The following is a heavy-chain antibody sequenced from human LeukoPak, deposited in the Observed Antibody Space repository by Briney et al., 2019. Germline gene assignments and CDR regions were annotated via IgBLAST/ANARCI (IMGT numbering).Heavy chain of an antibody. V-gene: IGHV4-39*07. J-gene: IGHJ4*02. CDR3: ARVEVDIARYSSSWSLYFDY. Sequence: PSETLSLTCTVSGDSFSSVTDYWAWIRQPPGKGLEWIASGDYSGGTYYNPSLESRVTISVDTSKNQFSLKLSSVTAADTAVYYCARVEVDIARYSSSWSLYFDYWGQGTLVTVSS. CDR1: GDSFSSVTDY. D-gene: IGHD6-13*01. CDR2: GDYSGGT.